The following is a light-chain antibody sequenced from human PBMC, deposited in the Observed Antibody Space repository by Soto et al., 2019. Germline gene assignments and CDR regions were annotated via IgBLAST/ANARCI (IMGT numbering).Light chain of an antibody. V-gene: IGKV4-1*01. J-gene: IGKJ2*01. CDR2: WAS. CDR3: QKCYNTPYT. CDR1: QSVLYSSNNKNY. Sequence: DIVMTQSPDSLAVSLGERATINCKSSQSVLYSSNNKNYLAWYQQKPGQPPKLLIYWASTRESVVPDRYSGSGCGTDFTPTICSLEGEDVAVYYCQKCYNTPYTFGQGTKVEIK.